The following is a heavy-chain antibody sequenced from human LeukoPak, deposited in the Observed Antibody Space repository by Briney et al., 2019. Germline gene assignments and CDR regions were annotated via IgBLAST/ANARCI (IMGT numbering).Heavy chain of an antibody. CDR2: IRSKAYGGTT. CDR1: GFTFCAYA. CDR3: TPDPFNY. J-gene: IGHJ4*02. Sequence: GGSLRLSCTAPGFTFCAYAMSWVRQAPGKGLEWVGFIRSKAYGGTTEYAASVRDRFTISRDDSKSIAYLQMNSLKTEDTAVYYCTPDPFNYWGQGTLVTVSS. V-gene: IGHV3-49*04.